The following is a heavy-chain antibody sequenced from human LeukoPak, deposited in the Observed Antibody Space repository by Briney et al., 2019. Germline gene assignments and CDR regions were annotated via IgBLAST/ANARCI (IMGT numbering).Heavy chain of an antibody. V-gene: IGHV1-46*01. CDR3: ARDQRYYDSSGHLDY. CDR2: INPSGGRT. Sequence: AAPVKVSCKASGYTFTGYYMHWVRQAPGQGLEWMGIINPSGGRTSYAQKFQGRVTMTRDTSTSTVYMELSSLRSEDTAVYYCARDQRYYDSSGHLDYWGQGTLVTVSS. J-gene: IGHJ4*02. D-gene: IGHD3-22*01. CDR1: GYTFTGYY.